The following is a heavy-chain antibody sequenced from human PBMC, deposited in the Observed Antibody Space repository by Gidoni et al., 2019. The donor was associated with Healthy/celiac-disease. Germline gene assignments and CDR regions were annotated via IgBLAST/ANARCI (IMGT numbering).Heavy chain of an antibody. Sequence: EVQLVESGGGLVKPGGSLRLSCAASGFTFSSYSMNWVRQAPGKGLEWVSSISSSSSYIYYADSVKGRFTISRDNAKNSLYLQMNSLRAEDTAVYYCARDLRSTSDFDYWGQGTLVTVSS. V-gene: IGHV3-21*01. CDR3: ARDLRSTSDFDY. CDR2: ISSSSSYI. CDR1: GFTFSSYS. D-gene: IGHD2-2*01. J-gene: IGHJ4*02.